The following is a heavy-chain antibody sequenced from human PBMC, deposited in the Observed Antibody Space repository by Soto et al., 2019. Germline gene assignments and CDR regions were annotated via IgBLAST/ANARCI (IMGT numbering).Heavy chain of an antibody. CDR3: GTDEGFILGAVA. Sequence: EVQLVESGGGLAQPGGSLRLSCAVSGFTFSSYWMSWVRQAPGKGLEWVANMNQDGSEKYYVDSVKGRFTISRDNAKNSLYQQMNSLRAEDTAIYYCGTDEGFILGAVAWGQGTLVTVSS. D-gene: IGHD1-26*01. CDR1: GFTFSSYW. J-gene: IGHJ5*02. V-gene: IGHV3-7*01. CDR2: MNQDGSEK.